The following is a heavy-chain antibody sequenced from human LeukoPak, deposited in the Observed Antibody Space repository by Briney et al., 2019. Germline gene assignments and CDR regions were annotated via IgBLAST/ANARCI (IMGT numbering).Heavy chain of an antibody. J-gene: IGHJ6*03. CDR2: ISSSGGTT. CDR1: GLTFSTYA. Sequence: GGSLRLSCAASGLTFSTYAMSWVRQAPGKGLEWVSAISSSGGTTYYADSVKGRFTISRDNSKNTLYLQMNSLRAEDTAVYYCARARTNWNHPYAGDYYYMDVWGKGTTVTVSS. D-gene: IGHD1-1*01. CDR3: ARARTNWNHPYAGDYYYMDV. V-gene: IGHV3-23*01.